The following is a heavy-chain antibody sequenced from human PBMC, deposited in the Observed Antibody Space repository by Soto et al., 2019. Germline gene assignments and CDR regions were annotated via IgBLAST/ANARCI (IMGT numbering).Heavy chain of an antibody. CDR3: ARDSPTSRSFDY. Sequence: QVQLQESGPGLVKPSETLSLTCTVSGGSITSYYWSWIRQPPGKGLEWIGYIYYSGSTKYNPSLKGRLTMSVDTSKNQFSLMVSSVTAADTAVYSCARDSPTSRSFDYWGQGTLVTVSS. CDR2: IYYSGST. CDR1: GGSITSYY. V-gene: IGHV4-59*12. D-gene: IGHD1-1*01. J-gene: IGHJ4*02.